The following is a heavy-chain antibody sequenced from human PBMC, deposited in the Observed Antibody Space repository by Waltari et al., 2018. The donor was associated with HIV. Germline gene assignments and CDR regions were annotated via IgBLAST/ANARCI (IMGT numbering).Heavy chain of an antibody. CDR1: GFTVSSTY. V-gene: IGHV3-53*01. CDR3: ARVRGGVSYYFDY. CDR2: IYGGGST. J-gene: IGHJ4*02. Sequence: EVQLVESGGGLIQPGGSLRLHCAASGFTVSSTYMSWVCQAPGKGLECVSVIYGGGSTYYADSVKGRFTISRDNAKNTLYLQMNSLRAEDSAVYYCARVRGGVSYYFDYWGQGTLVTVSS. D-gene: IGHD3-10*01.